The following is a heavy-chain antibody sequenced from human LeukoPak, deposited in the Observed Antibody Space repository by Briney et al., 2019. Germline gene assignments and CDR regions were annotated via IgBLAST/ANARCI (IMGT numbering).Heavy chain of an antibody. Sequence: ASVKVSCKASGYTFTSYDINWVRQATGQGLEWMGWMNPNSGNTGYAQKFQGRVTMTRNTSISTAYMELSSLRSEDTAVYYCARLLMVWGVIWWFDPWGQGTLVTVSS. CDR2: MNPNSGNT. CDR3: ARLLMVWGVIWWFDP. D-gene: IGHD3-10*01. CDR1: GYTFTSYD. V-gene: IGHV1-8*01. J-gene: IGHJ5*02.